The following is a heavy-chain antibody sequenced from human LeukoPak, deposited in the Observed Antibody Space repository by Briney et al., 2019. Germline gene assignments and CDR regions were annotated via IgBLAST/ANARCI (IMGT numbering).Heavy chain of an antibody. V-gene: IGHV1-69*01. J-gene: IGHJ5*02. CDR2: IIPIFGTA. CDR1: GGTFSSYA. CDR3: ARDNGRFGELSHDWFDP. Sequence: SVKVSCKASGGTFSSYAISWVRQAPGQGVEWMGGIIPIFGTANYAQKFQGRVTITADESTSTAYMELSSLRSEDTAVYYCARDNGRFGELSHDWFDPWGQGTLVTVSS. D-gene: IGHD3-10*01.